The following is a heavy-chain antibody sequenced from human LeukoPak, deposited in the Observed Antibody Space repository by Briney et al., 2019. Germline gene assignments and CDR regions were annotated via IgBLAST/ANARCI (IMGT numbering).Heavy chain of an antibody. D-gene: IGHD3-22*01. CDR3: ARDRPNYHESNGHYYQRDGDH. V-gene: IGHV3-23*01. CDR1: GFTFNIYA. CDR2: MCGSAGCT. J-gene: IGHJ5*02. Sequence: GGSLRLSCAASGFTFNIYAMSWVRLAPGKGLQWVASMCGSAGCTYYADSVKGRFTISRDNSKSTLYLQMNSLRAEDTAIYYCARDRPNYHESNGHYYQRDGDHWGQGTLVTVSS.